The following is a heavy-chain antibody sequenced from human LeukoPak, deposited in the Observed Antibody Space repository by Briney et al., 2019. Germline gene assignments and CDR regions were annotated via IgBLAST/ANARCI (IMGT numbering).Heavy chain of an antibody. CDR3: ARSPQQLVYYFDY. Sequence: SGTLSLTRAVSGGSLSSSNWWSWVRQPPGKGLEWIGEIYHCGSTNYNPPFKRRVTISVDKSKNQFSLKLSSVTAADTAVYYCARSPQQLVYYFDYWGQGTLVTVSS. J-gene: IGHJ4*02. V-gene: IGHV4-4*02. D-gene: IGHD6-13*01. CDR2: IYHCGST. CDR1: GGSLSSSNW.